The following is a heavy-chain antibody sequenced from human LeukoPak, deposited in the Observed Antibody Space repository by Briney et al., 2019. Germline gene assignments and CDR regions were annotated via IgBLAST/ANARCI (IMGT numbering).Heavy chain of an antibody. V-gene: IGHV3-15*01. D-gene: IGHD6-13*01. CDR1: GITFRNYW. CDR3: TVRSSI. CDR2: IKSKDDGETV. J-gene: IGHJ4*02. Sequence: GGSLRLSCVASGITFRNYWMSWIRQAPGKGLEWVARIKSKDDGETVDYNAPVKGRFTISRDDSKNTLYLEMNSLKNEDTAMYYCTVRSSIWSQGTLVTVSS.